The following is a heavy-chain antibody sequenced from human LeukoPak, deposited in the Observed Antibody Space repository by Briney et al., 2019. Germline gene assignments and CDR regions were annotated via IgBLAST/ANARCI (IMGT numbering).Heavy chain of an antibody. CDR3: ARDLIIWGASLLGAFDI. Sequence: GGSLRLSCAASGFTFSSYSMTWVRQAPGKGLEWVSSISSSSSYIYYADSVKGRFTISRDNAKNSLYLQMNSLRAEDTAVYYYARDLIIWGASLLGAFDIWGQGTMVTVSS. D-gene: IGHD3-16*01. CDR2: ISSSSSYI. J-gene: IGHJ3*02. CDR1: GFTFSSYS. V-gene: IGHV3-21*01.